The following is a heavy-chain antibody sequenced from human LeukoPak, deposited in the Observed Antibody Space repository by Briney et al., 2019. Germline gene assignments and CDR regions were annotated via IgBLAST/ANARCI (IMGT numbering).Heavy chain of an antibody. Sequence: SETLSLTCAVYGGSFSGYYWSWIRQPPGKGLEWIGEINHSGSTNCNPSLKSRVTISVDTSKNQFSLKLSSVTAADTAVYYCARGDGRDGYKGRLDYWGQGTLVTVSS. CDR1: GGSFSGYY. D-gene: IGHD5-24*01. J-gene: IGHJ4*02. CDR3: ARGDGRDGYKGRLDY. CDR2: INHSGST. V-gene: IGHV4-34*01.